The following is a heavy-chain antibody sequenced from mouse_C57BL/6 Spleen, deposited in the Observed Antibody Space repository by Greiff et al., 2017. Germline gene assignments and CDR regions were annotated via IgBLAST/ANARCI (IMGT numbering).Heavy chain of an antibody. CDR1: GYSITSGYY. Sequence: EVQLQQSGPGLVKPSQSLSLTCSVTGYSITSGYYWNWIRQFPGNKLEWMGYISYDGSTTYNPSLKTRISITRAPSTTPFFLKLNYVTTEDTATYYCAREATAVVGSMDYWGQGTSVTVSS. J-gene: IGHJ4*01. D-gene: IGHD1-1*01. V-gene: IGHV3-6*01. CDR3: AREATAVVGSMDY. CDR2: ISYDGST.